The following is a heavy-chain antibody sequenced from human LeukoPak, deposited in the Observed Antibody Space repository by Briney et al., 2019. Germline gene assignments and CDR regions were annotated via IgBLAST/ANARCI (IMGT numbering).Heavy chain of an antibody. V-gene: IGHV3-15*01. CDR1: GFTFSDAW. CDR3: TTGAFGVVGLRYFDWLGFDS. Sequence: PGGSLRLSCAVSGFTFSDAWMNWVRQAPGQGLEWVGRIRSKTDGETSDYAAPVKGRFSISRDDSKNTLYLQMNSLKTEDTAVYYCTTGAFGVVGLRYFDWLGFDSWGQGTLVTVSS. D-gene: IGHD3-9*01. CDR2: IRSKTDGETS. J-gene: IGHJ4*02.